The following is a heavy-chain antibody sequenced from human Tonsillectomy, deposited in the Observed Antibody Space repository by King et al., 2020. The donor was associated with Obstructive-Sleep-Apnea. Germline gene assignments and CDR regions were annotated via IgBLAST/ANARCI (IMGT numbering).Heavy chain of an antibody. J-gene: IGHJ4*02. D-gene: IGHD3-9*01. CDR3: ARDYNRLVIDS. V-gene: IGHV4-39*07. CDR2: INYSGHT. Sequence: QLQESGPGLVRPSETLSLTCTVSGGSISSKSYYLDWIRQPPGTGLQWIGTINYSGHTYYNPSLKRRVTISVDTSKDQFSLKLSSVTAADTAMYYCARDYNRLVIDSWGQGTLVTVSS. CDR1: GGSISSKSYY.